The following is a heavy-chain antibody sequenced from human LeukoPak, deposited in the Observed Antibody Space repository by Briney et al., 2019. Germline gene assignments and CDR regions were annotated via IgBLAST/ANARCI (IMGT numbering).Heavy chain of an antibody. V-gene: IGHV1-46*01. J-gene: IGHJ4*02. Sequence: ASVKVSCKASGYTFTSYQMHWVRQAPEHGLEWMGIINPSAGSTSYAQKFQGRVTMTRDTSTSTGYMELSSLRSEDTAVYYCARENEGSGWYYFDYWGQGTLVSVFS. CDR2: INPSAGST. CDR3: ARENEGSGWYYFDY. D-gene: IGHD6-19*01. CDR1: GYTFTSYQ.